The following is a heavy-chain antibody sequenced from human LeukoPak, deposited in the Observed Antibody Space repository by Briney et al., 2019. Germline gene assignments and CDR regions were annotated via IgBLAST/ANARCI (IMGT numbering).Heavy chain of an antibody. CDR1: GFTLRSYW. CDR2: INGDESVR. Sequence: GESLRLSCAASGFTLRSYWMDWVRQAPGKGLEWVAIINGDESVRNYVDAVEGRFTVSRDNAKNSLYLQMNSLRAEDTAVYYCVRDPAYGAFDIWGQGTMVTVSS. J-gene: IGHJ3*02. D-gene: IGHD4-17*01. CDR3: VRDPAYGAFDI. V-gene: IGHV3-7*03.